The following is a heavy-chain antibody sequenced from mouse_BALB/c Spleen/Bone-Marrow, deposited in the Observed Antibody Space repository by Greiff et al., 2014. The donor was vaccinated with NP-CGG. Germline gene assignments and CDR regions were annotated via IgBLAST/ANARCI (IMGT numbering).Heavy chain of an antibody. D-gene: IGHD1-1*01. J-gene: IGHJ4*01. V-gene: IGHV14-3*02. CDR2: IDPANGNT. CDR1: GFNIKDTY. CDR3: ARYGGRYYAMDY. Sequence: EVKLMESGAELVKPGASVKLSCTASGFNIKDTYMHWVKQRPEQGLEWIGRIDPANGNTNYDPRFQGKATITADTSSNTAYPQLSSLTSEDTAVYYCARYGGRYYAMDYWGQGTSVTVSS.